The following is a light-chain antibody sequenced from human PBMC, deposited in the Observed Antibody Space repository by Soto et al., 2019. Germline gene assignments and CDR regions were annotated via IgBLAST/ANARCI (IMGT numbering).Light chain of an antibody. V-gene: IGKV1-5*03. J-gene: IGKJ1*01. CDR3: QHYNDHSWT. CDR2: KTS. Sequence: DIHMTQSPSTLSASVGDRVTITCRASQSISVWLAWYQQKPGKAPNLLIYKTSSLETGVPSRFSGSGSGTEVTLTISSRQPDELATCYCQHYNDHSWTFGQGTKGEIK. CDR1: QSISVW.